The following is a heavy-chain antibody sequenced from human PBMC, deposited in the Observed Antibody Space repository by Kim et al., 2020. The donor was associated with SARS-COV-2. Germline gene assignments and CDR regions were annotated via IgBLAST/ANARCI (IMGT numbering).Heavy chain of an antibody. D-gene: IGHD6-19*01. CDR1: GFTFSGNW. V-gene: IGHV3-7*01. CDR2: RKEDGSEK. J-gene: IGHJ4*02. Sequence: GGSLRLSCAASGFTFSGNWMSWVRQAPGKGLEWVAYRKEDGSEKYYVDSVKGRFTISRDNAKNSLYLQMNSLRAEDTAVYYCVRDVQWVAPFDYWGQGTLVTVSS. CDR3: VRDVQWVAPFDY.